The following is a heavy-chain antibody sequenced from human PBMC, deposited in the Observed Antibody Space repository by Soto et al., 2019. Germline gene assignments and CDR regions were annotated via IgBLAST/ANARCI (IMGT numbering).Heavy chain of an antibody. CDR3: AKDVSYGGKRPYYFDY. CDR2: ISDSGGST. V-gene: IGHV3-23*01. Sequence: VQLLESGGGLVQSGGSLRLSCAASRFTFSNYAMSWVRQAPGKGLEWVSGISDSGGSTYYADSVKGRVTISRDNSKNTLYLQMNSLRAEDTAVYYCAKDVSYGGKRPYYFDYWGQGTLVTVSS. CDR1: RFTFSNYA. J-gene: IGHJ4*02. D-gene: IGHD4-17*01.